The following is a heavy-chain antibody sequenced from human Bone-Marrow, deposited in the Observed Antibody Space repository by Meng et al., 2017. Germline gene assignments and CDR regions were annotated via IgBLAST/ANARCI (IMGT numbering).Heavy chain of an antibody. D-gene: IGHD3-10*01. J-gene: IGHJ4*02. CDR2: ISGSGDST. Sequence: GESLKISCAASGFTFSSYALSWVRQAPGKGLEWVSAISGSGDSTYYADSVKGRFTISKDYSKNTLYLQMNSLRAEDTAIYYCAKAIVIGELFRAPYYFDYWGQGTLVTVSS. V-gene: IGHV3-23*01. CDR3: AKAIVIGELFRAPYYFDY. CDR1: GFTFSSYA.